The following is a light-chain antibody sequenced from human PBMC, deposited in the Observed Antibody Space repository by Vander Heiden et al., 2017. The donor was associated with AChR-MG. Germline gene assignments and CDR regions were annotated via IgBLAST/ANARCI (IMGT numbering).Light chain of an antibody. CDR3: SSYTGTYTSVV. CDR2: DVI. Sequence: QSALTQPRPVSGSPGPSVTIPCTGTSSDIGVDNFVSWFQQHPGKAPKLIMYDVIRRPSGVPDRFSGSKSGNAASLTIAGLRPEDEADYHCSSYTGTYTSVVFGGGTRLTVL. CDR1: SSDIGVDNF. J-gene: IGLJ3*02. V-gene: IGLV2-11*01.